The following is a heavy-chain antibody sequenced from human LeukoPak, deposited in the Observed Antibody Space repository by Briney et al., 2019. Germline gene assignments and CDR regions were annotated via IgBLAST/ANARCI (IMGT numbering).Heavy chain of an antibody. D-gene: IGHD6-13*01. V-gene: IGHV4-31*03. CDR2: IYYSGST. J-gene: IGHJ2*01. Sequence: PSETLSLTCTVSVGSISSGGYYWSWIRQHPGKGLEWIRYIYYSGSTYYNPSLKSRVTISVDTSKNQFSLKLSSVTAADTAVYYCARDAAAAGSRTRTRNWYFDLWGRGTLVTVSS. CDR3: ARDAAAAGSRTRTRNWYFDL. CDR1: VGSISSGGYY.